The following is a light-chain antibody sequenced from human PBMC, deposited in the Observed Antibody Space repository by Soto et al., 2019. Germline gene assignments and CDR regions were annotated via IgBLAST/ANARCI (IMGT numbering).Light chain of an antibody. V-gene: IGLV2-23*01. Sequence: QPVLTQPASVSGSPGQSITISCTGTSSDVGSYNLVSWYQQHPGKAPKLMIYEGSKRPSGVSNSFSGSKSGNTASLTTSGLQAEDEADYYCCSYAGVGVFGGGTKLTVL. CDR2: EGS. J-gene: IGLJ2*01. CDR1: SSDVGSYNL. CDR3: CSYAGVGV.